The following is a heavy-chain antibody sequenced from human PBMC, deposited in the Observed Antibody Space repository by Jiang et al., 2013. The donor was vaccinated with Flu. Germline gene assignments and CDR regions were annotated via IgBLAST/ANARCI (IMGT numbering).Heavy chain of an antibody. CDR2: ISSTGSSV. D-gene: IGHD5-18*01. Sequence: QLVESGGGLVKPGGSLRLSCAASGFTFNDGFMNWIRQAPGKGLEWISYISSTGSSVYYAGSVKGRFTISRDNSQSTLYLQMNSLRAEDTALYYCAKDTGYSYGYSPLDYWGQGTLVTVSS. V-gene: IGHV3-11*01. CDR1: GFTFNDGF. CDR3: AKDTGYSYGYSPLDY. J-gene: IGHJ4*02.